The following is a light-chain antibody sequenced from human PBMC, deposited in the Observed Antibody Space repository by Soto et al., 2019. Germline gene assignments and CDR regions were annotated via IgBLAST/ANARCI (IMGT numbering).Light chain of an antibody. Sequence: DIQLTQSPSTLSASVGDTVTITCRASQSPDSWLAWYQQKPGKAPKLLIYKASSLNSGVPSRFSGSGFGTEFMLTISSLQSDDFATYYSQPYSSDPSFGPGTKVEIK. CDR2: KAS. V-gene: IGKV1-5*03. CDR1: QSPDSW. CDR3: QPYSSDPS. J-gene: IGKJ1*01.